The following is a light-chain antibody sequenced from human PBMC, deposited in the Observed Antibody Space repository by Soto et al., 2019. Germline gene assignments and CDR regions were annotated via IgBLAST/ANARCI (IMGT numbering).Light chain of an antibody. V-gene: IGKV1-33*01. CDR1: QDISNY. CDR3: QQYDNLPLT. J-gene: IGKJ4*01. Sequence: DIQMTQSPSSLSASVGDRVTITCQASQDISNYLNWYQQKPGKAPKLLIYDASNSETGVPSRFSGSGSGTDFSFTISSLQPEEIATYYGQQYDNLPLTFGGGTKVEIK. CDR2: DAS.